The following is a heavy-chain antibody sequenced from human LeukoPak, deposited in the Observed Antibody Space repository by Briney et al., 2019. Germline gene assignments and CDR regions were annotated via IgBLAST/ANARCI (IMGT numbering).Heavy chain of an antibody. V-gene: IGHV4-59*01. CDR1: GGXINSYY. CDR2: IYYSGST. J-gene: IGHJ4*02. Sequence: PSETLSLTRTVSGGXINSYYCSWVRQPPGKGREWIGYIYYSGSTNYSPSLKGRVTISVDTSKNQFSLKLSSVTAADTAVYYCARGLAAAGTSYFDYWGQGTLVTVSS. D-gene: IGHD6-13*01. CDR3: ARGLAAAGTSYFDY.